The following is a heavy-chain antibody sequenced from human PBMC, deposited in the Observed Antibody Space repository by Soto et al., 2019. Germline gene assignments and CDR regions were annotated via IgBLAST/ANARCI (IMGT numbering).Heavy chain of an antibody. D-gene: IGHD3-10*01. CDR3: AKRDSGSGRSPPLINY. Sequence: EVQLLESGGGLVQPGGSLRLSCAASGFTFSSYSMTWVRQAPGRGLGGVASVGGGGENTFYADSVKGRFTISRDDSQNTLYLQMNSLRAEDTAVYFCAKRDSGSGRSPPLINYWGQGTLVTVSS. J-gene: IGHJ4*02. CDR1: GFTFSSYS. V-gene: IGHV3-23*01. CDR2: VGGGGENT.